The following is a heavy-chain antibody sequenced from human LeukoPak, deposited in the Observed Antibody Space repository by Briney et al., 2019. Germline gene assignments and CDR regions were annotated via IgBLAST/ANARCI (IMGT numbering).Heavy chain of an antibody. CDR3: ARVRKYSSGWYDAFDI. V-gene: IGHV3-11*05. CDR2: VSSSSSYT. CDR1: GFTFSDYY. D-gene: IGHD6-19*01. Sequence: TGGSLRLSCAASGFTFSDYYMSWIRRAPGKGLEWVSYVSSSSSYTNYADSVKGRFTISRDNAKNSLYLQMNSLRAEDTAVYYCARVRKYSSGWYDAFDIWGQGTMVTVSS. J-gene: IGHJ3*02.